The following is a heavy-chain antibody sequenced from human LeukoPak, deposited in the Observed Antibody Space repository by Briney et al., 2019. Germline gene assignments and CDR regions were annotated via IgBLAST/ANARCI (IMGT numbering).Heavy chain of an antibody. CDR2: ISSSSSYI. J-gene: IGHJ5*02. Sequence: KAGGSLRLSCAASGFTFSSYSMNWVRQAPGKGLEWVSSISSSSSYIYYADSVKGRFTTSRDNAKNSLYLQMNSLRAEDTAVYYCARGPLMTTVTISWFDPWGQGTLVTVSS. D-gene: IGHD4-17*01. CDR1: GFTFSSYS. V-gene: IGHV3-21*01. CDR3: ARGPLMTTVTISWFDP.